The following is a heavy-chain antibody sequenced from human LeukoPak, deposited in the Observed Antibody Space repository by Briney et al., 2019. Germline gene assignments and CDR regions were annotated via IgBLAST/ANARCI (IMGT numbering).Heavy chain of an antibody. CDR1: GGSISSYY. CDR2: IYYSGST. D-gene: IGHD6-6*01. V-gene: IGHV4-59*01. Sequence: SETPSLTCTVSGGSISSYYWSWIRQPPGKGLEWIGYIYYSGSTNYNPSLKSRVTISVDTSKNQFSLKLSSVTAADTAVYYCAGSEYKGVYYYGMDVWGQGTTVTVSS. CDR3: AGSEYKGVYYYGMDV. J-gene: IGHJ6*02.